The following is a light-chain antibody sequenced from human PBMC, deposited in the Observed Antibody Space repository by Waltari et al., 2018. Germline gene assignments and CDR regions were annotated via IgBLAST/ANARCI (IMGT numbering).Light chain of an antibody. CDR1: QTFLHRSNDKNY. CDR3: KQYYDTPYS. V-gene: IGKV4-1*01. Sequence: DIVMTQSPDSLAVSLGERATINCKSSQTFLHRSNDKNYLAWYQQKPGQPPKLLIYWASTREAGVPDRFTGSGSGTDFTLTISSLQAEDVAVYYCKQYYDTPYSFGQGTKLEIK. CDR2: WAS. J-gene: IGKJ2*03.